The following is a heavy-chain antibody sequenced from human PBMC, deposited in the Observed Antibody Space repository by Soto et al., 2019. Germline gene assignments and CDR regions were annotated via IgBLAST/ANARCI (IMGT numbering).Heavy chain of an antibody. J-gene: IGHJ6*02. CDR3: AREPYTNYYYYGMDV. CDR1: GYTFTGYY. Sequence: QVQLVQSGAEVKKPGASVKVSCKASGYTFTGYYMHWVRQAPGQGLEWMGGIIPIFGTANYAQKFQGRVTITADESTSTAYMELSSLRSEDTAVYYCAREPYTNYYYYGMDVWGQGTTVTVSS. V-gene: IGHV1-69*01. CDR2: IIPIFGTA. D-gene: IGHD5-18*01.